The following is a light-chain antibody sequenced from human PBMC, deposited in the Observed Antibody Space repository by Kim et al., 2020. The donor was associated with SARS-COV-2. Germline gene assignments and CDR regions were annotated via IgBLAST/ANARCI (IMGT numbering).Light chain of an antibody. CDR1: ALPKKY. J-gene: IGLJ3*02. Sequence: SYELTQPPSVSVSPGQTARITCSGDALPKKYAYWFQQKPGQAPVVVIYEDTERPTGIPERFSGSTSGTTVTLTISGVQAEDEDDYYSQSAHSSDTFLVFG. V-gene: IGLV3-25*03. CDR2: EDT. CDR3: QSAHSSDTFLV.